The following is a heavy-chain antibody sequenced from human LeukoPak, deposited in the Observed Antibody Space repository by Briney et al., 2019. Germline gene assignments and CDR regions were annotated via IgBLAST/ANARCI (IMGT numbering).Heavy chain of an antibody. CDR2: INQDGSVQ. CDR3: AKVYSSSWYAVFDY. J-gene: IGHJ4*02. D-gene: IGHD6-13*01. V-gene: IGHV3-7*01. Sequence: GGSLRLSCAASGFPFNGYWMDWVRQAPGKGMQWVANINQDGSVQYYADSVKGRFTISRDNAKNSLYLQMNSLRAEDTAVYYCAKVYSSSWYAVFDYWGQGTLVTVSS. CDR1: GFPFNGYW.